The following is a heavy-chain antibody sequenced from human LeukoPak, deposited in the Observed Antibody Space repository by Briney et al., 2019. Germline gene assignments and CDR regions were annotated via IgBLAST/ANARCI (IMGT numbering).Heavy chain of an antibody. J-gene: IGHJ4*02. V-gene: IGHV1-2*02. CDR2: INPNSGGT. CDR3: AREGSSSAGLYDY. CDR1: GYTXXGYY. D-gene: IGHD6-6*01. Sequence: ASVKVSCKASGYTXXGYYXXXVXXXPXXXXXXXXXINPNSGGTNYAQKFQGRVTMTRDTSISTAYMELSRLRSDDTAVYYCAREGSSSAGLYDYWGQGTLVTVSS.